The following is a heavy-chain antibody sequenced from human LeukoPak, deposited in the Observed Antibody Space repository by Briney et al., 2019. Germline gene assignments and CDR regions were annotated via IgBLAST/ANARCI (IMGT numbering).Heavy chain of an antibody. CDR2: MKQDGSEK. CDR3: ARGVEWLLPLGVVDI. D-gene: IGHD3-3*01. Sequence: PGGSLRLSCAASGFTFSSYWMSWVRQAPGKGLEWVANMKQDGSEKYYVDSVKGRFTISRDNAKNSLYLQMNSLRAEDTAVYYCARGVEWLLPLGVVDIWGQGTMVTVSS. V-gene: IGHV3-7*01. J-gene: IGHJ3*02. CDR1: GFTFSSYW.